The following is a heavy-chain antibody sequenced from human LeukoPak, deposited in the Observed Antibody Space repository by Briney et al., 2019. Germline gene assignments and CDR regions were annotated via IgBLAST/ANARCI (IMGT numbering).Heavy chain of an antibody. CDR1: GGSISSYY. CDR3: ARHYTALNPCAVDI. V-gene: IGHV4-59*08. Sequence: ASETLSLTCTVSGGSISSYYWSWIRQPPGKGLEWIGYIYYSGSTNYNPSLKSRVTISVDTSKNQFSLKLSSVTAADTAVYYCARHYTALNPCAVDIWGQGKTVTGSS. D-gene: IGHD3-16*01. CDR2: IYYSGST. J-gene: IGHJ3*02.